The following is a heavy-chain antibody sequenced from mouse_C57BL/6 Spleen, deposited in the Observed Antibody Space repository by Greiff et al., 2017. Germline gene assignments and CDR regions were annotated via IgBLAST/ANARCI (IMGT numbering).Heavy chain of an antibody. Sequence: QVQLKQPGAELVKPGASVKLSCKASGYTFTSYWMHWVKQRPGQGLEWIGMIHPNSGSTNYNEKFKRKATLTVDKASSTAYMQLSSLTTEDSAVYYCAREDYYGSSLDVWGTGTTVTVSS. CDR2: IHPNSGST. D-gene: IGHD1-1*01. CDR1: GYTFTSYW. V-gene: IGHV1-64*01. J-gene: IGHJ1*03. CDR3: AREDYYGSSLDV.